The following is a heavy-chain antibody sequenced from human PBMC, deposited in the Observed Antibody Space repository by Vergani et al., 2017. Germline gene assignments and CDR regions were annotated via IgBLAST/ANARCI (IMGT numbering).Heavy chain of an antibody. CDR1: GFALNRHA. CDR2: ISFDGTNE. J-gene: IGHJ4*02. D-gene: IGHD2-2*02. V-gene: IGHV3-30-3*01. Sequence: QVQLVESGGGVVQPGTSLRLSCVASGFALNRHAMYWVRQAPGKGLEWVVGISFDGTNEYYPDLVKGRFTISRDIAKNTLYLQVRSLRLEDTGVYHCVRDRGLGAGGSCYTEAWDYWGQGTPVTVSS. CDR3: VRDRGLGAGGSCYTEAWDY.